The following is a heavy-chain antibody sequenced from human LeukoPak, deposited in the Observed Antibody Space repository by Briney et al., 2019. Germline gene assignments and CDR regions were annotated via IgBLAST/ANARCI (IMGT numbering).Heavy chain of an antibody. CDR3: ARVPTIAAAESWFDP. D-gene: IGHD6-13*01. Sequence: SVKVSCKASGGTFSSYAISWVRQAPGQGLEWMGRIIPIFGTANYAQKFQGRVTITTDESTSTAYMELSRLRSEDTAVYYCARVPTIAAAESWFDPWGQGTLVTVSS. CDR2: IIPIFGTA. J-gene: IGHJ5*02. V-gene: IGHV1-69*05. CDR1: GGTFSSYA.